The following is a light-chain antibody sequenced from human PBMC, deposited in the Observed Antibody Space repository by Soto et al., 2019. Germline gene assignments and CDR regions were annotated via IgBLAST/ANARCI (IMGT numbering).Light chain of an antibody. J-gene: IGKJ4*01. CDR2: KAY. Sequence: DIQMTQSPSTLSASVGDRVTITCRASQSISSWLAWYQQKPGKVPKLLIYKAYSLESGVPSRFSGSGSGTELTLNISSLQPDDFATYYCQQYNSNPLTFGGGTKVEIK. CDR1: QSISSW. CDR3: QQYNSNPLT. V-gene: IGKV1-5*03.